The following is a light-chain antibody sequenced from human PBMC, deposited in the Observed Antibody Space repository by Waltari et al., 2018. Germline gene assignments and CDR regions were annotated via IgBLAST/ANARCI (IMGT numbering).Light chain of an antibody. CDR1: QSVSSH. J-gene: IGKJ3*01. CDR2: GAS. V-gene: IGKV3-15*01. Sequence: DIVMTQSPDSLAVSPGERATLSCRASQSVSSHLAWYQQKPGQAPRLLIYGASTGATGIPARFSGSGSGTEFTLTISSLQSEDFATYYCQQLKIFGPGTKVDIE. CDR3: QQLKI.